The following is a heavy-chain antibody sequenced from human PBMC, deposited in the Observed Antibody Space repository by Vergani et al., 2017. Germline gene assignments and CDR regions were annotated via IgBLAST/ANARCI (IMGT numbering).Heavy chain of an antibody. Sequence: QVQLQQWGAGLLKPSETLSLTCAVCGGSFSGYYWSWIRQPPGKGLEWIGEINHSGSTNYNPSLKSRVTISVDTSKNQFSLKLSSVTAADTAVYYCATYSSGWYYFDYWGQGTLVTVSS. V-gene: IGHV4-34*01. D-gene: IGHD6-19*01. J-gene: IGHJ4*02. CDR2: INHSGST. CDR1: GGSFSGYY. CDR3: ATYSSGWYYFDY.